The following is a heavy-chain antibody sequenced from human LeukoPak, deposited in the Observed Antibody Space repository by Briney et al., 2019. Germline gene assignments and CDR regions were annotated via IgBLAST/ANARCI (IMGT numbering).Heavy chain of an antibody. V-gene: IGHV4-39*01. J-gene: IGHJ1*01. CDR2: IYYSGRT. CDR3: ARRRYYDGSGYLE. CDR1: GDSVSRSDSY. Sequence: SETLSLTCSVSGDSVSRSDSYWDWIRQPPGKGLEWIGTIYYSGRTYYSLSLKSRVTMSVDPSNNQFSLNLRSVTAADTALYYCARRRYYDGSGYLEWGQGTLLSVSS. D-gene: IGHD3-22*01.